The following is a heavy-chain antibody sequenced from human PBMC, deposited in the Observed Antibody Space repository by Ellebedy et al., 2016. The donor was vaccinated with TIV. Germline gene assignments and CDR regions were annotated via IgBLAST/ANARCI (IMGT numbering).Heavy chain of an antibody. J-gene: IGHJ4*02. CDR1: GFTFSSYS. V-gene: IGHV3-21*01. Sequence: PGGSLRLSCAASGFTFSSYSMNRVRQAPGKGLEWVSSISSSSSYIYYADSVTGRFTISRDNAKNSLYLQMNSLRAEDTAVYYCARDAASESHVLEFDYWGQGTLVTVSS. D-gene: IGHD1-26*01. CDR3: ARDAASESHVLEFDY. CDR2: ISSSSSYI.